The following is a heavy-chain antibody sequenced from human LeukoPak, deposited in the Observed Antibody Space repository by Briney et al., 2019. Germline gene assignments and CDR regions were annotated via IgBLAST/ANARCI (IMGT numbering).Heavy chain of an antibody. CDR2: IIPIFGTA. D-gene: IGHD4-17*01. V-gene: IGHV1-69*05. CDR1: GGTFSSYA. Sequence: GSSVKVSCKASGGTFSSYAISWVRQAPGQGLEWMGGIIPIFGTANYAQKFQGRVTITTDESTSTAYMELSSLRSEDTAVYYCARDDYGDMGRFDPWGQGTLVTVSS. J-gene: IGHJ5*02. CDR3: ARDDYGDMGRFDP.